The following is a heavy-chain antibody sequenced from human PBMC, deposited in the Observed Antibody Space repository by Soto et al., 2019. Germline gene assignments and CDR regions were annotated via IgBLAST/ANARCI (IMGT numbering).Heavy chain of an antibody. CDR2: ISHDAITT. CDR3: TKDREDTALVFDF. Sequence: QVQLVESGGGVVQPGRSLRLSCAASGFTFSEHGMHWVRQAPGKGLEWLAVISHDAITTYYADSVKGRFTISRDNSKNTVFLQINSLRTEDTAVYYCTKDREDTALVFDFWGQGTLVTVSS. D-gene: IGHD5-18*01. J-gene: IGHJ4*02. V-gene: IGHV3-30*18. CDR1: GFTFSEHG.